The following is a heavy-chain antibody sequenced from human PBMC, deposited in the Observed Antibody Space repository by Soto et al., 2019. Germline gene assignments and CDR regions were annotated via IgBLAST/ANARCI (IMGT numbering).Heavy chain of an antibody. CDR3: ARGLIYDFWSGYYTSYYGMDV. Sequence: SETLSLTCTVSVGSISSYYWSWIRQPPGKGLEWIGYIYYSGSTNYNPSLKSRVTISVDTSKNQFSLKLSSVTAADTAVYYCARGLIYDFWSGYYTSYYGMDVWGQGTTVTVSS. V-gene: IGHV4-59*01. J-gene: IGHJ6*02. CDR1: VGSISSYY. CDR2: IYYSGST. D-gene: IGHD3-3*01.